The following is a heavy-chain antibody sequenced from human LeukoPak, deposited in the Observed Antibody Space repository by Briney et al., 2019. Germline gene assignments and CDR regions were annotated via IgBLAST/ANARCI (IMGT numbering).Heavy chain of an antibody. J-gene: IGHJ4*02. V-gene: IGHV4-4*07. CDR3: ARGLGSVTDY. Sequence: SETLSLTCTVSGGSISSYYWSWIRQPAGKGLEWIGRISTRGSTNYNPSLKSRVTMSVDTSKNQFSLKVRSVTAADTAVHYCARGLGSVTDYWGQGILVTVAS. CDR1: GGSISSYY. CDR2: ISTRGST. D-gene: IGHD7-27*01.